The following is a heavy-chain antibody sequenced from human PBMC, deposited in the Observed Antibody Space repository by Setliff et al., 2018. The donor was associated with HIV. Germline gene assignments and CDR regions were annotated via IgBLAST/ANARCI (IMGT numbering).Heavy chain of an antibody. CDR3: AKEFEDLSGAY. V-gene: IGHV3-74*03. CDR2: IKSDGTST. CDR1: GFTFSPYW. J-gene: IGHJ4*02. D-gene: IGHD3-10*01. Sequence: GGSLRLSCAASGFTFSPYWMHWVRQAPGKGLVWVSRIKSDGTSTTYADSVKGRFTISRDNSKNTLYLQMNSLRAEDTATYYCAKEFEDLSGAYWGQGTLVTVSS.